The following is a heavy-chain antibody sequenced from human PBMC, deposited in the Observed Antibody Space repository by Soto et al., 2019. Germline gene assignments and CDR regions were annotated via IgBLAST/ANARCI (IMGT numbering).Heavy chain of an antibody. CDR2: ISSSSSYI. CDR3: ARGAYYYASSGYYGY. Sequence: EVQLVESGGGLVKPGGSLRLSCAASGFTFSSYSMNWVRQAPGKGLEWVSSISSSSSYIYYADSVKGRFTISRDNAKNSLYLQMNSLRAEDTAVYYCARGAYYYASSGYYGYWGQGTLVTVSS. V-gene: IGHV3-21*01. CDR1: GFTFSSYS. J-gene: IGHJ4*02. D-gene: IGHD3-22*01.